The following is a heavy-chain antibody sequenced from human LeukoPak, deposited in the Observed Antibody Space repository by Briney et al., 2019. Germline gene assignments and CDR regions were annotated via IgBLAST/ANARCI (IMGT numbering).Heavy chain of an antibody. V-gene: IGHV4-30-2*01. CDR1: GGSVSSDGYS. J-gene: IGHJ4*02. Sequence: PSETLSLTCAVSGGSVSSDGYSWSWIRQPPGKGLEWIGYIYHSGSTYYNPSLKSRVTISVDRSKNQFSLNLSSVTAADTAVYYCARYYYDSSGYFRYFDSWGQGTLVTVSS. D-gene: IGHD3-22*01. CDR2: IYHSGST. CDR3: ARYYYDSSGYFRYFDS.